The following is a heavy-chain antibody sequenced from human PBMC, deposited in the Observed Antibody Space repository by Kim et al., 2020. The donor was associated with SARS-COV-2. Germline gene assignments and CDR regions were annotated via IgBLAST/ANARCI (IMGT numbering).Heavy chain of an antibody. D-gene: IGHD3-10*01. V-gene: IGHV3-23*01. J-gene: IGHJ5*01. CDR1: GFTFSNYA. CDR3: AKAFNYGSASAYASFDS. CDR2: ITSSGGET. Sequence: GGSLRLSCAASGFTFSNYAMSWVRQTPGKGLEWVSTITSSGGETFYADSVKGRFAISRDNSENTLFLQMNSLRVEDTAIYYCAKAFNYGSASAYASFDSWGQRSLVTISS.